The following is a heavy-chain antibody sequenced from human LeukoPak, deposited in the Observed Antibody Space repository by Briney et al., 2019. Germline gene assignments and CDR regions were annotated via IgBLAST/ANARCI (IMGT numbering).Heavy chain of an antibody. J-gene: IGHJ4*02. D-gene: IGHD3-16*01. V-gene: IGHV3-66*01. CDR1: GGSISSYY. CDR2: IYSGGST. Sequence: ETLSLTCTVSGGSISSYYWSWVRQAPGKGLEWVSVIYSGGSTYYADSVKGRFTISRDNSKNTLYLQMNSLRAEDTAVYYCARDLSLRYWGQGTLVTVSS. CDR3: ARDLSLRY.